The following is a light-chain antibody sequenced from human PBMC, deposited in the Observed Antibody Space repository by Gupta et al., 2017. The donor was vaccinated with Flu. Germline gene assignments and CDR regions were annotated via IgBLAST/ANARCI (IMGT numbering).Light chain of an antibody. V-gene: IGLV1-36*01. J-gene: IGLJ1*01. CDR3: AAWDDSLNFYV. CDR2: SDD. CDR1: NSNIGDNA. Sequence: QYVLTQPPSVSEAPRQRVTISCSGSNSNIGDNAVNWAPQLPGKAPKLLIYSDDMRPSAVSDRFSGSKSGTSASLAISGLQSEDEGDYYCAAWDDSLNFYVFGSGTKVTVL.